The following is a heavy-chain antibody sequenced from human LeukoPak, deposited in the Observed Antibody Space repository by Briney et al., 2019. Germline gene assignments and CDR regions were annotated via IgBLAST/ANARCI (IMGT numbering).Heavy chain of an antibody. CDR2: IYWNDDK. CDR1: GFSLSTSGVG. J-gene: IGHJ4*02. Sequence: SGPTLAKPTQTLTLTCTFSGFSLSTSGVGVGWIRQPPGKALEWLALIYWNDDKRYSPSLKSRLTITKDTSKNQVVLTMTNMDPVDTATYYCAHNDDFWSGYYTAFDYWGQGTLVTVSS. D-gene: IGHD3-3*01. CDR3: AHNDDFWSGYYTAFDY. V-gene: IGHV2-5*01.